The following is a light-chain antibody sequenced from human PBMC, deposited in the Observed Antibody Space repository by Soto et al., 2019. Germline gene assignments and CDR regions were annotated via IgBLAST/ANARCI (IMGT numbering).Light chain of an antibody. CDR1: QNIRNY. Sequence: IQMTQSPAILAASVGDSVTITCRASQNIRNYLNWYQQKPGKAPRVLIYGAASLQSGVPSRFSGSRSGPDFTLTISSLQPEDFATYYCQQSYSIPPTFGQGTKVDIK. V-gene: IGKV1-39*01. CDR2: GAA. CDR3: QQSYSIPPT. J-gene: IGKJ1*01.